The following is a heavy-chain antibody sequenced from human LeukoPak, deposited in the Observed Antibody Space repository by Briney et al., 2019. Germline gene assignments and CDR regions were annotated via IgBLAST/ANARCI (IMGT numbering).Heavy chain of an antibody. V-gene: IGHV3-7*01. CDR2: IKEDGSVI. CDR3: ARDKFDCSSTSCYTGPDY. J-gene: IGHJ4*02. CDR1: GFTFSNYW. Sequence: GGSLRLSCFGSGFTFSNYWMTWLRQAPGEGLEWVANIKEDGSVIYYADSVRGRFTISRDNAKNSLYLQMNSLRAEDTAVYYCARDKFDCSSTSCYTGPDYWGQGTLVTVSS. D-gene: IGHD2-2*02.